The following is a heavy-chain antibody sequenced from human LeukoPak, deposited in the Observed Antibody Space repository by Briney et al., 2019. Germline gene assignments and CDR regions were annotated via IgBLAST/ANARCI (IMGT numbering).Heavy chain of an antibody. J-gene: IGHJ4*02. V-gene: IGHV3-11*06. D-gene: IGHD2-21*02. CDR2: ISSSSSYT. CDR3: ARADCGGDCYEASGYFDY. Sequence: GGSLRLSCAASGFTFSDYYMSWIRQAPGKGLGWVSYISSSSSYTNYADSVKGRFTISRDNAKNSLYLQMNSLRAEDTAVYYCARADCGGDCYEASGYFDYWGQGTLVTVSS. CDR1: GFTFSDYY.